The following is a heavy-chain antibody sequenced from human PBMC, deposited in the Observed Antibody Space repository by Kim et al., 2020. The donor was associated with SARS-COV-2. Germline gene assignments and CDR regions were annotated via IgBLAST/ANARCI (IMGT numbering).Heavy chain of an antibody. D-gene: IGHD3-22*01. CDR3: ARGGNYYDSSGYSV. Sequence: SETLSLTCAVYGGSFSGYYWSWIRQPPGKGLEWIGEINHSGSTNYNQSLKSRVTISVDTSKNQFSLKLSSVTAADTAVYYCARGGNYYDSSGYSVWGQGT. V-gene: IGHV4-34*01. CDR1: GGSFSGYY. J-gene: IGHJ4*02. CDR2: INHSGST.